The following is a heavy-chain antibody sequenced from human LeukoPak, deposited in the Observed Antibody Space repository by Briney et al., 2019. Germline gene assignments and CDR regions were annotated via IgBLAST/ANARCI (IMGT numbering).Heavy chain of an antibody. CDR3: ARGDIVVVPAAKEGWFDP. CDR1: GDSIISIEW. Sequence: SETLSLTCGVSGDSIISIEWWSWVRQPPGKGLEWIGEIYHSGNTNYNPSLKSRVTLSVDRSKNQFSLKLSSVTAADTAVYYCARGDIVVVPAAKEGWFDPWGQGTLVTVSS. D-gene: IGHD2-2*01. J-gene: IGHJ5*02. V-gene: IGHV4-4*02. CDR2: IYHSGNT.